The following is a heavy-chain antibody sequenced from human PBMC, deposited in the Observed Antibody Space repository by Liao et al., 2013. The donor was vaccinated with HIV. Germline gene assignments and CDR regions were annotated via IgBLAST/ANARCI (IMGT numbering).Heavy chain of an antibody. D-gene: IGHD3-3*01. V-gene: IGHV4-59*01. CDR1: GGSISSYY. Sequence: QVQLQESGPGLMKPSETLSLTCTVSGGSISSYYWSWIRQPPGKGLEWIGYIYYSGSTNYNPSLKSRVTISVDTSKNQFSLKLSSVTAADTAVYYCASGRYYDFWSGYYRSYYYYYMDVWGKGTTVTVSS. J-gene: IGHJ6*03. CDR2: IYYSGST. CDR3: ASGRYYDFWSGYYRSYYYYYMDV.